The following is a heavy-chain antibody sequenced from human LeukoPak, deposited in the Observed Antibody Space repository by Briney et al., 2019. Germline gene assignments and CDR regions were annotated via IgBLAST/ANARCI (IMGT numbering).Heavy chain of an antibody. J-gene: IGHJ6*03. CDR2: ISYDGSNK. D-gene: IGHD3-22*01. V-gene: IGHV3-30-3*01. Sequence: GGSLRLSCAASGFTFSSYAMHWVRQAPGKGLEWVAVISYDGSNKYYADSVKGRFTISRDNSKNTLYLQMNSLRAEDTAVYYCARTAGEVTMRYNYMNVWGKGTTVTVSS. CDR1: GFTFSSYA. CDR3: ARTAGEVTMRYNYMNV.